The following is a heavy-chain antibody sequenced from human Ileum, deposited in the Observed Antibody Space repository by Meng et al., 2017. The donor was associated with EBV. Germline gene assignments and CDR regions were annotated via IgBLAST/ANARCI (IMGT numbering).Heavy chain of an antibody. J-gene: IGHJ4*02. D-gene: IGHD4-23*01. CDR2: IQHSGST. Sequence: RQSQGSGSGLVNPSQTLSLPCAVSGGSISSGGHSWSWIRQPPGKGLEWIGDIQHSGSTYYNPSLKSRVTISVDRSRNQFSLKLSSVTAADTAVYYCARAHPVVYFFDYWGQGTLVTVSS. CDR1: GGSISSGGHS. CDR3: ARAHPVVYFFDY. V-gene: IGHV4-30-2*01.